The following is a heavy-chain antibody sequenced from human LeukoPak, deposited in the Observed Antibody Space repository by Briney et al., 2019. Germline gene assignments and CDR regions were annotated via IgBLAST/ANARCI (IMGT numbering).Heavy chain of an antibody. D-gene: IGHD5-18*01. CDR2: ISTSGSTI. Sequence: GGSLRLSCAASGFTFSDYYMSWIRQAPGKGLEWVSYISTSGSTIYYADSLKGRFTISRDNAKNSLYLQMNSLRAEDTAVYSCARDKTRGLGYSYSKSGNYFDYWGQGTLVTVSS. J-gene: IGHJ4*02. CDR1: GFTFSDYY. CDR3: ARDKTRGLGYSYSKSGNYFDY. V-gene: IGHV3-11*04.